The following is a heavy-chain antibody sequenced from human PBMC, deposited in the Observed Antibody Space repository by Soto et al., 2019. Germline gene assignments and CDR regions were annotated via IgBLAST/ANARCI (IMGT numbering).Heavy chain of an antibody. CDR2: ISGSGSNP. D-gene: IGHD4-17*01. Sequence: EVQVLESGGGLVQPGGSLRLSCAASGFTFSSYAMSWVRQAPGQGLEWVSAISGSGSNPYYADSVKGRFTISRDNSKNTLYLQMNSLRAEDTALYYXAKTASMTIRDGFDHWGQGTLVTVSS. CDR3: AKTASMTIRDGFDH. V-gene: IGHV3-23*01. J-gene: IGHJ4*02. CDR1: GFTFSSYA.